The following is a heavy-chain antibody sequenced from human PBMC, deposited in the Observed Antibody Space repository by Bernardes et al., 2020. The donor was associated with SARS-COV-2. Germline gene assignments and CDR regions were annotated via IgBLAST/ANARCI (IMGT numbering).Heavy chain of an antibody. Sequence: SETLSLTCTVSGGSISSSSYYWGWIRQPPGKGLEWIGSIYYSGSTYYNPSLKSRVTISVDTSKNQFSLKLSSVTAADTAVYYCARQTIMVLRFLEWLPGYFYYWGQGTLVTVSS. J-gene: IGHJ4*02. CDR1: GGSISSSSYY. CDR3: ARQTIMVLRFLEWLPGYFYY. V-gene: IGHV4-39*01. CDR2: IYYSGST. D-gene: IGHD3-3*01.